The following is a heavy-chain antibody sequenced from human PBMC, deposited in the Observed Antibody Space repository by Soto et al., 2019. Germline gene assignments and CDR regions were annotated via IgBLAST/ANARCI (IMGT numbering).Heavy chain of an antibody. Sequence: ASVKVSCKASGYTHIMYYIHWMRQAPGQGLEWMGLINPSGGSTYYADSVKGRFTISRDNSKNTLYLQMNSLRAEDTAVYYCVKDLGLGGSVGYDILTGAVDYWGQGTLVTVSS. J-gene: IGHJ4*02. D-gene: IGHD3-9*01. CDR2: INPSGGST. CDR1: GYTHIMYY. CDR3: VKDLGLGGSVGYDILTGAVDY. V-gene: IGHV1-46*04.